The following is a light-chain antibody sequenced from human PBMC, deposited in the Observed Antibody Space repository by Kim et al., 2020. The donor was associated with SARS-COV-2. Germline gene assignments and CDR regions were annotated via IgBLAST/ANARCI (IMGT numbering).Light chain of an antibody. CDR2: DTS. Sequence: GGTVTLTCDSSTGPVTSNYLPYWCQQKPGQAPRILIYDTSNKRSWTPARFSGSLLGGKAALTLSGAQPEDEAEYYCLLFYSGGHVVFGGGTQLTVL. CDR1: TGPVTSNYL. V-gene: IGLV7-46*01. J-gene: IGLJ2*01. CDR3: LLFYSGGHVV.